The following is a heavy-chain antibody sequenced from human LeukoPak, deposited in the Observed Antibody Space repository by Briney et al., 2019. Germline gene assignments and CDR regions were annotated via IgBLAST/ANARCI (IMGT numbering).Heavy chain of an antibody. CDR3: AKSSGYGLIDY. Sequence: PSETLSLTCAVSGASISSSNYYWGWVRQSPGKGLEWIGNIYSSGNTYYNASLKSRVTMYIDTSKNQFSLKLSSVTAADTAMYYCAKSSGYGLIDYWGQGTLVTVSS. CDR1: GASISSSNYY. V-gene: IGHV4-39*01. D-gene: IGHD5-12*01. J-gene: IGHJ4*02. CDR2: IYSSGNT.